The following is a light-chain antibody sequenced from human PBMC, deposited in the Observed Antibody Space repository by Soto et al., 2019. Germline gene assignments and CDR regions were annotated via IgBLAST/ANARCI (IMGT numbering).Light chain of an antibody. V-gene: IGKV1-5*01. CDR3: QRYNSNSRT. CDR2: DAS. Sequence: DHQMTQSPFTPSASVRDKSTHTFPASQNINQWLAWYQQKPGKAPKFLIYDASILESGVPSRFSGTGSGTEFTLTISSLQPDDFATYYCQRYNSNSRTFGQGNKV. J-gene: IGKJ1*01. CDR1: QNINQW.